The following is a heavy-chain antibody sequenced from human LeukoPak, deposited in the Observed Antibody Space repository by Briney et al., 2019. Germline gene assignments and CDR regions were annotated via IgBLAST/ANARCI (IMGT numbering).Heavy chain of an antibody. J-gene: IGHJ4*02. CDR2: IYHSGNT. D-gene: IGHD3-22*01. Sequence: SETLSLTCTVSGGSVSSGSSFWSWIRQPPGRGLEWIGYIYHSGNTNYNPSLKSRVTISVDTSKSQLSLKLNSVTAADTAVYYCARDRNYYDSSGYYFANWGQGTLVTVSS. CDR3: ARDRNYYDSSGYYFAN. CDR1: GGSVSSGSSF. V-gene: IGHV4-61*01.